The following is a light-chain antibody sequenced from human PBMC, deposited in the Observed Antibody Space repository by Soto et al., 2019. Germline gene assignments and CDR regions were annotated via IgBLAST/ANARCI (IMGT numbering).Light chain of an antibody. CDR2: GAS. J-gene: IGKJ2*01. V-gene: IGKV3-20*01. CDR1: QSVYINS. Sequence: EVVLTQSPGTLSLSPGESATLSCRASQSVYINSLAWYQHKRGRAPRLLIYGASTRATAVHDRFTGSGSGTDFALTISSLEPDDAAVYSCQQYGDSPYTFGPGTNLDIK. CDR3: QQYGDSPYT.